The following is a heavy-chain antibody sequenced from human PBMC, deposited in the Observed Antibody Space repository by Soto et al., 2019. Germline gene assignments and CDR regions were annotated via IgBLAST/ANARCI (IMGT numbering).Heavy chain of an antibody. CDR1: GGTFSSYT. CDR3: ARSVVVVPAAIY. V-gene: IGHV1-69*02. J-gene: IGHJ4*02. CDR2: IIPILGIA. D-gene: IGHD2-2*01. Sequence: QVKLVQSGAEVKKPGSSVKVSCKASGGTFSSYTISWVRQAHGQGLEWMGRIIPILGIANYAQKFQGRVTITADKSTSTAYMELSSLRSEDTAVYYCARSVVVVPAAIYWGQGTLVTVSS.